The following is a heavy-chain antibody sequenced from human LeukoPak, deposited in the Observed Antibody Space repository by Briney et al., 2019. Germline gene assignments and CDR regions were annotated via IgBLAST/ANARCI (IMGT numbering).Heavy chain of an antibody. CDR3: TTDRPYYYDSSGYSSTSYYFDY. CDR2: IKSKTDGGTT. V-gene: IGHV3-15*01. Sequence: GGSLRLSCAASGFTFSNAWMSWVRQAPGKGLESVGRIKSKTDGGTTDYAAPVKGRFTISRDDSKNTLYLQMNSLKTEDTAVYYCTTDRPYYYDSSGYSSTSYYFDYWGQGTLVTVSS. CDR1: GFTFSNAW. J-gene: IGHJ4*02. D-gene: IGHD3-22*01.